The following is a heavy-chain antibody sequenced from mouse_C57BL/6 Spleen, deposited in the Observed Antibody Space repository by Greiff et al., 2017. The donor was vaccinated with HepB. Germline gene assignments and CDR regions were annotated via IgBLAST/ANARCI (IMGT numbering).Heavy chain of an antibody. D-gene: IGHD2-4*01. CDR1: GFSLTSYG. CDR2: IWSGGST. V-gene: IGHV2-4*01. CDR3: AKVYYDYDGGYYFDY. Sequence: VQRVESGPGLVQPSQSLSITCTVSGFSLTSYGVHWVRQPPGKGLEWLGVIWSGGSTDYNAAFISRLSISKDNYKSQVFFKMNSLQADDTAIYYCAKVYYDYDGGYYFDYWGQGTTLTVSS. J-gene: IGHJ2*01.